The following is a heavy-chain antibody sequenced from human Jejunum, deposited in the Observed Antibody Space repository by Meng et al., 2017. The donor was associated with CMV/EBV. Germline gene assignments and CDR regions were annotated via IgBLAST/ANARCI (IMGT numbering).Heavy chain of an antibody. J-gene: IGHJ4*02. CDR1: GFTFSGTA. D-gene: IGHD4-11*01. Sequence: GFTFSGTAVDRVRQASGKGLEWVGRIRGKAHSYATAYAASVKGRFTISRDDSKNTAYLQMNSLKTEDTAVYYCTRADSSNYGSLFDYWGQGTLVTVSS. V-gene: IGHV3-73*01. CDR3: TRADSSNYGSLFDY. CDR2: IRGKAHSYAT.